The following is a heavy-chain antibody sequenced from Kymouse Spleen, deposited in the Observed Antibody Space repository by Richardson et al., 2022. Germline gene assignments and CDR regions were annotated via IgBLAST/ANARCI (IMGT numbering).Heavy chain of an antibody. CDR1: GFTFSSYA. CDR2: ISGSGGST. CDR3: AKMGAAAGSRDYYYGMDV. D-gene: IGHD6-13*01. Sequence: EVQLVESGGGLVQPGGSLRLSCAASGFTFSSYAMSWVRQAPGKGLEWVSAISGSGGSTYYADSVKGRFTISRDNSKNTLYLQMNSLRAEDTAVYYCAKMGAAAGSRDYYYGMDVWGQGTTVTVSS. J-gene: IGHJ6*02. V-gene: IGHV3-23*04.